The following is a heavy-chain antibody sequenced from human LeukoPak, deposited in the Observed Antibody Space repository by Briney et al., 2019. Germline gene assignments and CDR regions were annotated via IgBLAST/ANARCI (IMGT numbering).Heavy chain of an antibody. CDR1: GGSIMVAAYS. D-gene: IGHD3-9*01. V-gene: IGHV4-30-2*01. J-gene: IGHJ5*02. CDR3: ARDLTGYNWFDP. Sequence: PSETLSLTCTVSGGSIMVAAYSWSWIRQPPGKGLEWIGYIYYSGRTYYNPSLKSRVTISLDRSKNQFSLKLSSVTAADTAVYYCARDLTGYNWFDPWGQGTLVTVSS. CDR2: IYYSGRT.